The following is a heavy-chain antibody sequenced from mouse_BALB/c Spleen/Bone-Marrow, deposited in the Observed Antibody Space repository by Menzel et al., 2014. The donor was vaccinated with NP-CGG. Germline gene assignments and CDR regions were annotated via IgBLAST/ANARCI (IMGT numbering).Heavy chain of an antibody. CDR1: GYKFTDYA. CDR2: ISTYSGNT. D-gene: IGHD1-1*01. V-gene: IGHV1-67*01. CDR3: ARNFYGSAYFDF. Sequence: QVQLKDSGPELVRPGVSVKISCKGSGYKFTDYAMHWVKQSHAKSLEWIGLISTYSGNTHYNQKFKGKATMTVDKSCSTAYMELARLTSEDSAIYYCARNFYGSAYFDFWGQGSTLTVSS. J-gene: IGHJ2*01.